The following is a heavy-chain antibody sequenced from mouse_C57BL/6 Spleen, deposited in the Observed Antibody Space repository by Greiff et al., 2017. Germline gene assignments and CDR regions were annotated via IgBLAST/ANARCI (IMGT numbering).Heavy chain of an antibody. D-gene: IGHD2-4*01. CDR1: GYTFTSYW. CDR2: IDPSDSET. CDR3: ARKGDDYDDYFDY. J-gene: IGHJ2*01. V-gene: IGHV1-52*01. Sequence: QVQLQQPGAELVRPGSSVKLSCKASGYTFTSYWMHWVKQRPIQGLEWIGNIDPSDSETHYNQKFKDKATLTVDKSSSTAYMQLSSLTSEDSAVYYCARKGDDYDDYFDYWGQGTTLTVSS.